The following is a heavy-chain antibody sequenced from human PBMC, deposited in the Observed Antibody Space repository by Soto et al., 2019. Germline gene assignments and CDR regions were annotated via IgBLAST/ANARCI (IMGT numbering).Heavy chain of an antibody. Sequence: QVQLVQSGAEVKKPGASVKVSCKASGYTFTSYAMHWVRQAPGQRLEWMGWINAGNGNTKYSQKFQCRVTITRDTSASTAYMELSSLRSEDTAVYYCARVLLGYCSSTSCLTPWGMDVWGQGTTVTVSS. CDR3: ARVLLGYCSSTSCLTPWGMDV. D-gene: IGHD2-2*03. J-gene: IGHJ6*02. CDR1: GYTFTSYA. V-gene: IGHV1-3*01. CDR2: INAGNGNT.